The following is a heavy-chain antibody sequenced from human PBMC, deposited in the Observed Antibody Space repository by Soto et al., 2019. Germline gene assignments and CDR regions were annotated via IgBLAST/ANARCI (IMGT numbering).Heavy chain of an antibody. J-gene: IGHJ3*02. CDR1: GFTFGDYA. CDR2: IRSKAYGGTT. V-gene: IGHV3-49*03. CDR3: TRTPGYCSGGSCYLDAFDI. D-gene: IGHD2-15*01. Sequence: GGSLRLSCTASGFTFGDYAMSWFRQAPGKGLEWVGFIRSKAYGGTTEYAASVKGRFTISRDDSKSIAYLQMNSLKTEDTAVYYCTRTPGYCSGGSCYLDAFDIWGQGTMVTVSS.